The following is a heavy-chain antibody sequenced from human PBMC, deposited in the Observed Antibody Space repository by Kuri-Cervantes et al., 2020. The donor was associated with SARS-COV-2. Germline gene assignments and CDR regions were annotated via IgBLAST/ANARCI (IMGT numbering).Heavy chain of an antibody. D-gene: IGHD6-13*01. CDR3: ARGGWSSSPAAAAGSYYYYYMDV. CDR2: MNPNSGIT. CDR1: GYTFNIYD. V-gene: IGHV1-8*02. Sequence: ASVKVSCKASGYTFNIYDIHWVRQATGQGLEWMGWMNPNSGITGYAQKLQGRVTTTRDTSRSTAYMELSSLRSEDTAVYYCARGGWSSSPAAAAGSYYYYYMDVWGRGTTVTVSS. J-gene: IGHJ6*03.